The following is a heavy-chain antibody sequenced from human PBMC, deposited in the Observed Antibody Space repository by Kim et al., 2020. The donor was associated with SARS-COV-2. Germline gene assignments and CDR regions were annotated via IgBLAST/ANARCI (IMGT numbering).Heavy chain of an antibody. D-gene: IGHD3-10*01. CDR2: ISGSGGST. J-gene: IGHJ4*02. CDR1: GFTFSSYA. Sequence: GSLRLSCAASGFTFSSYAMSWVRQAPGKGLEWVSTISGSGGSTYYADSVKGRFTISRDNSKNTLYLQMNSLRADDTAVYYCAKDVFLGSPKNVADYWGQGTLVTVSS. V-gene: IGHV3-23*01. CDR3: AKDVFLGSPKNVADY.